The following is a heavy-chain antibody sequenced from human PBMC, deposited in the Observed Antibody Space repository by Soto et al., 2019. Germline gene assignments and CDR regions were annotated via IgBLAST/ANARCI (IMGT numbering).Heavy chain of an antibody. CDR1: GGTFN. CDR2: IIPVIDTA. V-gene: IGHV1-69*06. Sequence: QVQLVQSGAEVKKPGSSVKVSCKVSGGTFNIRWVRQAPGQGLEWMGGIIPVIDTANYARKFQGRVTITADRATNVVYLERRSLRFEGTAVYYCARGSGADAFDICGQGTVVPVAS. CDR3: ARGSGADAFDI. J-gene: IGHJ3*02. D-gene: IGHD7-27*01.